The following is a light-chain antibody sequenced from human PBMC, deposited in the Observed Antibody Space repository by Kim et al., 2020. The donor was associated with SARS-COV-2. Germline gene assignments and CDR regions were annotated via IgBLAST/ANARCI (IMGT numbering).Light chain of an antibody. V-gene: IGKV1-27*01. CDR2: PAS. CDR1: QGISSY. J-gene: IGKJ1*01. CDR3: QRYNSVPWT. Sequence: DIQLTQSPSSLSASVGDRVTITCRASQGISSYLAWYQQKAGKVPKLLIYPASALQSGVPSRFRGSGSGTDFTLTISSLQPEDVATYYSQRYNSVPWTFGQGTKVEIK.